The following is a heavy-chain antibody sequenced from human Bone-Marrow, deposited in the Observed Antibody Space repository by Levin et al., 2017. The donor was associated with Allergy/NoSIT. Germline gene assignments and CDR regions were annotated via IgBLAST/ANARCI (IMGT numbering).Heavy chain of an antibody. Sequence: TGGSLRLSCAASGFTFSTYGMHWVRQAPGKGLQWVAVISYDGSNKYYADSVKGRFTISRDNSKNTLYLQMNSLRDEDTAVYYCAKDQAPHLTYGSGSRPLDYWGQGTLVTVSS. D-gene: IGHD3-10*01. V-gene: IGHV3-30*18. CDR3: AKDQAPHLTYGSGSRPLDY. CDR1: GFTFSTYG. CDR2: ISYDGSNK. J-gene: IGHJ4*02.